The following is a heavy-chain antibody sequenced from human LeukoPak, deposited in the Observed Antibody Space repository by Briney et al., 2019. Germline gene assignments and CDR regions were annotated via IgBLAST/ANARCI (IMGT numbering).Heavy chain of an antibody. CDR3: ARETSQKGAHYMDV. V-gene: IGHV4-59*01. CDR2: IYYSGST. D-gene: IGHD3-16*01. J-gene: IGHJ6*03. CDR1: GGSISSYY. Sequence: SETLSLTCTVSGGSISSYYWSWVRQPPGKGLKGIGYIYYSGSTSYSPSLRSRVTISVDTSKNQFSLKLSSVTAADTAVYYCARETSQKGAHYMDVWGKGTTVTISS.